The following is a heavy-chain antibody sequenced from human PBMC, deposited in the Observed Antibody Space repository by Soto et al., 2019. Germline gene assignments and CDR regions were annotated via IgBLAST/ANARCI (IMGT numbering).Heavy chain of an antibody. CDR2: VSYDGTNK. J-gene: IGHJ4*02. D-gene: IGHD6-13*01. Sequence: QVQLVESGGGVFQPGRSLRLSCAASGFTFISYAMHWVRQAQAKGREWVAAVSYDGTNKYYADSVKGRFTISRDNSKSTLFLQMNSLRADDTAVYYCVKDPFIAAAGPYYFDSWGQGTLVTVSS. CDR1: GFTFISYA. CDR3: VKDPFIAAAGPYYFDS. V-gene: IGHV3-30-3*01.